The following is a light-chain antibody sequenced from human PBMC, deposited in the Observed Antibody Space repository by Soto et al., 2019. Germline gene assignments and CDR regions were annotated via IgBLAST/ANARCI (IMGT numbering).Light chain of an antibody. CDR2: AAS. CDR3: QQSYSLPYT. V-gene: IGKV1-39*01. Sequence: DIQMTQSPSSLSASVGDRVTITCRPSQSIYNFLNWYQQKPGKAPNLLIYAASSLQSGVSSRFSGSGSGTDFTLTISSLQPEDSATYYCQQSYSLPYTFGQGTKVDIK. J-gene: IGKJ2*01. CDR1: QSIYNF.